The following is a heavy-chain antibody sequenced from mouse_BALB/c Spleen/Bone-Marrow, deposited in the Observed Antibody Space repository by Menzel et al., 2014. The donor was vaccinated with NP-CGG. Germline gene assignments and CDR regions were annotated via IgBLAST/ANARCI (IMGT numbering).Heavy chain of an antibody. CDR2: INSGGDNT. CDR1: GFAFSSYD. J-gene: IGHJ2*01. D-gene: IGHD1-1*01. Sequence: VQLQQSGGGLVKPGGSLKLSCAASGFAFSSYDMSWVRQTPEKRLEWVAFINSGGDNTYYPDTVKGRFTISRDNAKNTLYLQMNSLKSEDTAKYYCARHTLYYYPSDYWGQGTTLTVSP. CDR3: ARHTLYYYPSDY. V-gene: IGHV5-12-1*01.